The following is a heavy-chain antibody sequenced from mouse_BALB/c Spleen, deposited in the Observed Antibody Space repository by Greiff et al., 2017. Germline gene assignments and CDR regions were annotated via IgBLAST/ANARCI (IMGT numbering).Heavy chain of an antibody. V-gene: IGHV14-3*02. CDR3: ARSAGYLDY. CDR2: IDPANGNT. D-gene: IGHD1-2*01. J-gene: IGHJ2*01. Sequence: VHVKQSGAELVKPGASVKLSCTASGFNIKDTYMHWVKQRPEQGLEWIGRIDPANGNTKYDPKFQGKATITADTSSNTAYLQLSSLTSEDTAVYYCARSAGYLDYWGQGTTLTVSS. CDR1: GFNIKDTY.